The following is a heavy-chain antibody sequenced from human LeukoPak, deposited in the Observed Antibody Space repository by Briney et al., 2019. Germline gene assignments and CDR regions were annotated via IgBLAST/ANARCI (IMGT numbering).Heavy chain of an antibody. D-gene: IGHD1-26*01. J-gene: IGHJ4*02. CDR2: VSGSGAIA. V-gene: IGHV3-23*01. CDR1: GFTFSSYA. CDR3: AKDRSIGSYYTFDS. Sequence: GGSLRLSCAASGFTFSSYAMSWVRQAPGKGLEWVSTVSGSGAIAYYTDSDKGRFTISRDNSKNTLYLQMSSLTAKDTAVYYCAKDRSIGSYYTFDSWGQGTLVTVSS.